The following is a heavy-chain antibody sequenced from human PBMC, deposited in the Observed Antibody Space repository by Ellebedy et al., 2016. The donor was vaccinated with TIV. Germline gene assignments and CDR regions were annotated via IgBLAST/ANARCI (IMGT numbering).Heavy chain of an antibody. V-gene: IGHV1-18*01. J-gene: IGHJ5*02. Sequence: AASVKVSCKASGYTFTNYGISWVRQAPGQGLEWMGWISPYNGNTNYAQMLQGRVTMTTDTFTSTAYMELRSLRSDDTAVYNWARSCNSTTCSNWFDPWGQGTLVTVSS. CDR2: ISPYNGNT. CDR1: GYTFTNYG. CDR3: ARSCNSTTCSNWFDP. D-gene: IGHD2-2*01.